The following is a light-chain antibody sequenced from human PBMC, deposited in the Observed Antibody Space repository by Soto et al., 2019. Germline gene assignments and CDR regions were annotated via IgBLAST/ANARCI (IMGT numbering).Light chain of an antibody. V-gene: IGKV1-5*01. Sequence: DIPMTHYHSTLCASLVERXAIXVRTSQSISSWLAWYQQKPGKAPKLLIYDASTLESGVPSRFSGSGSGTEFTLTITSLQPDDFATYYCQQYNVYSPWTFGQGTKVDIK. CDR3: QQYNVYSPWT. J-gene: IGKJ1*01. CDR1: QSISSW. CDR2: DAS.